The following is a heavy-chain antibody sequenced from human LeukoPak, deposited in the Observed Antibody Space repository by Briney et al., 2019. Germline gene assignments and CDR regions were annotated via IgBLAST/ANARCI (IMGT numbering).Heavy chain of an antibody. CDR3: ARGRGFGS. CDR2: IKEDGSEK. CDR1: GFTFTSYW. D-gene: IGHD3-10*01. J-gene: IGHJ4*02. Sequence: GGSLRLSCAASGFTFTSYWMSWVRQAPGKGLEWVANIKEDGSEKNYMDSVKGRFTISRDNSKNPLWLQMNSLRAEDTAVYFCARGRGFGSWGQGTLVTVSS. V-gene: IGHV3-7*03.